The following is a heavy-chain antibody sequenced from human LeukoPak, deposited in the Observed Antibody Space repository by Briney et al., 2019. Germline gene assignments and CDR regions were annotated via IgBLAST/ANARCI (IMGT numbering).Heavy chain of an antibody. D-gene: IGHD4-23*01. J-gene: IGHJ4*02. CDR3: ARGPNSRNFDY. V-gene: IGHV5-51*01. Sequence: GESLMISCKGSGYIFTTYWIGWVRQLPGNGLEWMGIIYPGDSDTRYSPSFQGQVTISADKSISTAYLQWSSLKASDTAMYYCARGPNSRNFDYWGQGTLVTASS. CDR2: IYPGDSDT. CDR1: GYIFTTYW.